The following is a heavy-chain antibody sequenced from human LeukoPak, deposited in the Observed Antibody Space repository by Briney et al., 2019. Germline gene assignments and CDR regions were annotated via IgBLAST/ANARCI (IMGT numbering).Heavy chain of an antibody. CDR1: GGSFSGYY. V-gene: IGHV4-34*01. J-gene: IGHJ5*02. D-gene: IGHD3-22*01. CDR2: INHSGST. CDR3: ARVVGARITMIVVVNVRWFDP. Sequence: PSETLSLTCAVYGGSFSGYYWSWIRQPPGKGLEWIGEINHSGSTNYIPSLKSRVTISVDTSKNQFSLKLSSVTAADTAVYYCARVVGARITMIVVVNVRWFDPWGQGTLVTVSS.